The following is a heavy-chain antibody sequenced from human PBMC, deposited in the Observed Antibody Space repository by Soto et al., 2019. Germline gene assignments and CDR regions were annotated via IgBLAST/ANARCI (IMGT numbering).Heavy chain of an antibody. J-gene: IGHJ6*02. Sequence: SETLSLTCTVSGGSISSYYWSWIRQPAGKGLEWIGCIYTSGNTNYNPSLKSRVTMSVDTSKNQFSLRVSSATAADTAVYYCARNVRSNYGMDVWGQGTTVTVSS. CDR1: GGSISSYY. CDR2: IYTSGNT. D-gene: IGHD1-26*01. V-gene: IGHV4-4*07. CDR3: ARNVRSNYGMDV.